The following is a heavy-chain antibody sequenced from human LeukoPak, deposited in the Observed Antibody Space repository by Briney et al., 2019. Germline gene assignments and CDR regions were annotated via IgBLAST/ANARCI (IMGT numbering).Heavy chain of an antibody. CDR3: ARLDSVAVTGTGSVDY. V-gene: IGHV4-39*01. CDR1: GGSISSTNYY. D-gene: IGHD6-19*01. CDR2: INYSGST. J-gene: IGHJ4*02. Sequence: SETLSLTCTVSGGSISSTNYYWGWIRQPPGKGLEWIGSINYSGSTYYNPSLKSRVTISVDTSKNQFSLKLSSVTAADTAVYYCARLDSVAVTGTGSVDYWGQGTLVIVSS.